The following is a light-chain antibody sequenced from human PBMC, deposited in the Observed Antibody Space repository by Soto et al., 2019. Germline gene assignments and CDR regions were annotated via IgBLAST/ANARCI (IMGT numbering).Light chain of an antibody. J-gene: IGKJ1*01. CDR1: QSVSSTY. V-gene: IGKV3-15*01. CDR3: QQYNNWPQT. Sequence: EIVLTQSPGTLSLSPGERATLSCRASQSVSSTYVAWYQQKSGQAPRLLIYGASTRATGIPARFSGSGSGTEFTLTISSLQSEDFAVYYCQQYNNWPQTFGQGTKVDIK. CDR2: GAS.